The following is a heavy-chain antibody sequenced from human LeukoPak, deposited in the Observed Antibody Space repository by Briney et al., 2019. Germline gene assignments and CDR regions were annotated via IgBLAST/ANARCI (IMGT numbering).Heavy chain of an antibody. CDR3: ARAPAGSGWSYYYYYYGMDV. CDR1: GGSISSYY. Sequence: SETLSLTCTVSGGSISSYYWSWIRQPAGKGLEWIGRIYTSGSTNYNPSLKSRVTISVDTSKNQFSLKLSSVTAADTAVYYCARAPAGSGWSYYYYYYGMDVWGQGTTVTVSS. V-gene: IGHV4-4*07. J-gene: IGHJ6*02. D-gene: IGHD6-19*01. CDR2: IYTSGST.